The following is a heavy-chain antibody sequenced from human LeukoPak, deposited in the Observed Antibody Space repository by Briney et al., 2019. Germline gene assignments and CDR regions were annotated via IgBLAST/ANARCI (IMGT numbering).Heavy chain of an antibody. Sequence: PGGSLRLSCAASGFTFSSYAMSWVRQAPGKGLEWVSAISGSGGSTYYADSVKGRFTISRDNAKTSLFLQMNSLRADDTAVYYCTRVLAFSSSWRSWGQGTLVTVSS. D-gene: IGHD6-13*01. CDR2: ISGSGGST. CDR1: GFTFSSYA. V-gene: IGHV3-23*01. J-gene: IGHJ5*02. CDR3: TRVLAFSSSWRS.